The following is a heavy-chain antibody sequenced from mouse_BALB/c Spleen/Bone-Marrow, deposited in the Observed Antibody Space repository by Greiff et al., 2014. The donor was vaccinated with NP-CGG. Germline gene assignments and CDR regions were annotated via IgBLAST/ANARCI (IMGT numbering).Heavy chain of an antibody. D-gene: IGHD1-1*01. J-gene: IGHJ3*01. CDR2: IDPANGNT. V-gene: IGHV14-3*02. Sequence: VQLKESGAELVKPGALVKLSCTASGFNIKDTYMHWVKQRPEQGLEWIGRIDPANGNTKYDPKFQGKATITADTSSNTAYLQLSSLTSEDTAVYYCATYYYGSSWGFAYWGQGTLVTVSA. CDR1: GFNIKDTY. CDR3: ATYYYGSSWGFAY.